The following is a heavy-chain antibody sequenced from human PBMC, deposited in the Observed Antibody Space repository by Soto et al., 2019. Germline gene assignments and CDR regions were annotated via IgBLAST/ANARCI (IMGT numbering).Heavy chain of an antibody. CDR2: ITSSGAAT. CDR1: GFTFDSYA. V-gene: IGHV3-23*01. D-gene: IGHD5-12*01. Sequence: GGSLRLSCTASGFTFDSYAINWVRQTPGKGLEWVSTITSSGAATYYADSVKGRFTISRDNSKNTLYLQMNSLRADDTAVYYCAKSAERWLQSDYFDYWGQGTLVTVSS. CDR3: AKSAERWLQSDYFDY. J-gene: IGHJ4*02.